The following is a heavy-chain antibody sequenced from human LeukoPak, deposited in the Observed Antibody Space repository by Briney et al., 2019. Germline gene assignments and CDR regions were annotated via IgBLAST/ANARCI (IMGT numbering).Heavy chain of an antibody. CDR1: GGSSSSSNW. CDR2: IYHSGST. J-gene: IGHJ6*04. V-gene: IGHV4-4*02. CDR3: ARGGFAPPRSRYYYYGMDV. Sequence: SETLSLTCAVSGGSSSSSNWWSWVRQPPGKELEWIGEIYHSGSTNYNPSLKSRVTISVDKSKNQFSLKLSSVTAADTAVYYCARGGFAPPRSRYYYYGMDVWGKGTTVTVSS. D-gene: IGHD5-12*01.